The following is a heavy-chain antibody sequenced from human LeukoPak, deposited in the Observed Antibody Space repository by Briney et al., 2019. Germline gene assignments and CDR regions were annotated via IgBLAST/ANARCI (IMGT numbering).Heavy chain of an antibody. D-gene: IGHD5/OR15-5a*01. CDR3: ASSRAPQNQADVYDFDY. J-gene: IGHJ4*02. CDR1: GYTFTGYY. V-gene: IGHV1-2*02. Sequence: GASVKVSCKASGYTFTGYYIHWVRQAPGQGLEWMGWINPNSGGTKYAQKFQGRVTMTRDTSISTAYMELSRLRSDDTAVYYCASSRAPQNQADVYDFDYWGQGTLVTVSS. CDR2: INPNSGGT.